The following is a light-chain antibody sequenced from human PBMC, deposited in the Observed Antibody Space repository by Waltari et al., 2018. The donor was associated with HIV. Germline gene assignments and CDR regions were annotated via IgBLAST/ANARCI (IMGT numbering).Light chain of an antibody. Sequence: EIVMAQSPATLSVSPGERATLSCRASQSVSSNLAWYQQKPVQAPRLLIYDASTRATGIPARFSGSGSWKEVTLTISSLQSEDLAVYYCQKYNNWPPITFGQGTRLEIK. V-gene: IGKV3-15*01. CDR3: QKYNNWPPIT. CDR2: DAS. J-gene: IGKJ5*01. CDR1: QSVSSN.